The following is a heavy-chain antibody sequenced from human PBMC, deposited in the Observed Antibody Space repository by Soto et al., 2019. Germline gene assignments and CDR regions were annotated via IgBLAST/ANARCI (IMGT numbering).Heavy chain of an antibody. CDR2: IYCSGST. V-gene: IGHV4-31*03. CDR1: GGSISSGGYY. Sequence: QVQLQESGPGLVKPSQTLSLTCTVSGGSISSGGYYWSWIRQHPGKGLEWMGYIYCSGSTYYNPSLKSRVTISVDTSKNQFSLKLSSVTAADTAVYYCARVCGGDCHYCMDVWGQGTTVTVSS. CDR3: ARVCGGDCHYCMDV. J-gene: IGHJ6*02. D-gene: IGHD2-21*02.